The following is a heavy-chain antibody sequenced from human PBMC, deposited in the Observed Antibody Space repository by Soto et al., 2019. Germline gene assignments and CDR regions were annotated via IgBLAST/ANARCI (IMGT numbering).Heavy chain of an antibody. J-gene: IGHJ3*02. CDR2: INPSGGST. Sequence: ASVKVSCKASGGTLSSYTFSWVRQAPGQGLEWMGIINPSGGSTSYAQKFQGRVTMTRDTSTSTVYMELSSLRSEDTAVYYCARAKYQLGAFDIWGQGTMVTVSS. CDR3: ARAKYQLGAFDI. V-gene: IGHV1-46*03. CDR1: GGTLSSYT. D-gene: IGHD2-2*01.